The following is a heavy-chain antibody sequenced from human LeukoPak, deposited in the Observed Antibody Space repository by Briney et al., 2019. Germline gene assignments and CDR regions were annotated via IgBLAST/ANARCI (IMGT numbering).Heavy chain of an antibody. CDR2: ISFDGSNK. Sequence: GGSLRLSCAASGFTFSSYAMHWVRQAPGKGLEWVAVISFDGSNKYYADSVKGRFTISRDNSKNTLYLQMNSLRAEDTAVYYCAKEGVHSYVDYWGQGTLVTVSS. CDR3: AKEGVHSYVDY. D-gene: IGHD5-18*01. CDR1: GFTFSSYA. V-gene: IGHV3-30*04. J-gene: IGHJ4*02.